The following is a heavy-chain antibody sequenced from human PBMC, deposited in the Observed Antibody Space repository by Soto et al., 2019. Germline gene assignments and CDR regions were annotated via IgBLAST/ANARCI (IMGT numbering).Heavy chain of an antibody. V-gene: IGHV1-58*01. CDR2: IVGGSGNT. Sequence: SVKVSCKASGFTFSTSAVQWVRQARGQRPEWMGWIVGGSGNTSYAQNSQERVIITRDMSTSTVYMELSSLRSDDTAVYFCAARRSALYSMDVWGQGIMVTGFS. J-gene: IGHJ6*02. CDR1: GFTFSTSA. D-gene: IGHD2-15*01. CDR3: AARRSALYSMDV.